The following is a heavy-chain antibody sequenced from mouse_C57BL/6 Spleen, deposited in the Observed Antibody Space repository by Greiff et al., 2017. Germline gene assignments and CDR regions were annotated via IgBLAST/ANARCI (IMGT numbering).Heavy chain of an antibody. V-gene: IGHV1-64*01. J-gene: IGHJ2*01. CDR2: IHPNSGST. CDR3: ASKRDYDAFDC. CDR1: GYTFTSYW. D-gene: IGHD2-4*01. Sequence: QVQLQQPGAELVKPGASVKLSCKASGYTFTSYWMHWVKQRPGQGLEWIGMIHPNSGSTNYNEKFKSKATLTVDKSSSTAYMQLSSLTSEDSAVYYCASKRDYDAFDCWGQGTTLTVSS.